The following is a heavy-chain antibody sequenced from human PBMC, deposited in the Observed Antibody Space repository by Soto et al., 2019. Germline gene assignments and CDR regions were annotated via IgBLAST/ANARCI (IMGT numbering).Heavy chain of an antibody. CDR1: GGSITSGGSS. CDR2: IYNSGST. CDR3: ARVGDLRWSDP. Sequence: PSETLSLTCDVSGGSITSGGSSWAWIRQPPGKGLEWIGYIYNSGSTFYNPSLRSRVTISIDTSKNRFSLNVTSVTAADTAVYYCARVGDLRWSDPWGQGTLVTVSS. V-gene: IGHV4-30-2*01. J-gene: IGHJ5*02. D-gene: IGHD3-10*01.